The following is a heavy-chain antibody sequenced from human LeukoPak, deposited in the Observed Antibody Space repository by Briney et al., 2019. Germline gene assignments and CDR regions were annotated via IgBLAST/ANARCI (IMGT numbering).Heavy chain of an antibody. CDR2: IYFSGSA. CDR3: ARGGDGSLKFDY. Sequence: SETLSLTCTVSGGSISSAGYYWSWIRQHPGKGLEWIGYIYFSGSAFYNPSLRSRLTISVDASKNQFSLKVRSVTDADTAVYYCARGGDGSLKFDYWGQGILVTVSS. CDR1: GGSISSAGYY. V-gene: IGHV4-31*03. D-gene: IGHD3-10*01. J-gene: IGHJ4*02.